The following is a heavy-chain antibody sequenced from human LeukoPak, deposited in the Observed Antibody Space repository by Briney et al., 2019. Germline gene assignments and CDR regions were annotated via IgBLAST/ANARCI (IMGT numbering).Heavy chain of an antibody. V-gene: IGHV4-34*01. CDR2: INHSGSI. J-gene: IGHJ4*02. CDR1: GGSFSGYY. CDR3: ARAGGRGVVTAIAY. Sequence: SETLSLTCAVHGGSFSGYYWSWIRQPPGKGLEWIGEINHSGSINYNSSLKSRVTISLDTSKNQFSLKLSSVTAADTAVYYCARAGGRGVVTAIAYWGQGTLVTVSS. D-gene: IGHD2-21*02.